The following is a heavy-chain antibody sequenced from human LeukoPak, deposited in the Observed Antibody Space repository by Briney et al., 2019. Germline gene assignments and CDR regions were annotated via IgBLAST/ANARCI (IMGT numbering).Heavy chain of an antibody. CDR2: IYTSGNT. Sequence: SETLSLTCTVSGGSISSGSYYWSWIRQPAGKGLEWIGRIYTSGNTNYNPSLKSRVTISLDTSKNQFSLNLNSVTAADTAVYYCAREGDKYANWFDTWGQGTLVTVSS. CDR3: AREGDKYANWFDT. V-gene: IGHV4-61*02. J-gene: IGHJ5*02. CDR1: GGSISSGSYY. D-gene: IGHD2-8*01.